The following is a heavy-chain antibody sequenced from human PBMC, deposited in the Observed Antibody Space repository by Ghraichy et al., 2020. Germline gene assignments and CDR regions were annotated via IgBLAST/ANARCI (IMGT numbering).Heavy chain of an antibody. D-gene: IGHD3-10*01. CDR3: ASSGGQRDYYFDY. V-gene: IGHV3-48*02. Sequence: GGSLRLSCAASGFTFSSYKMNWVRQAPGKGLEWISYISSSSSNIHYADSVKGRFTISRDNAKNSLYLQMNSLRDEDTAVYYCASSGGQRDYYFDYWGQGTLVTVSS. CDR1: GFTFSSYK. J-gene: IGHJ4*02. CDR2: ISSSSSNI.